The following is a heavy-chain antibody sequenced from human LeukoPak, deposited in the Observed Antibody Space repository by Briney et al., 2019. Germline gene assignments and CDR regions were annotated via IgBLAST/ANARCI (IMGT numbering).Heavy chain of an antibody. D-gene: IGHD3-16*02. CDR3: ARGPDYDYVWGTYRYFDY. J-gene: IGHJ4*02. V-gene: IGHV4-59*01. CDR1: SGSISNYY. CDR2: ISYSGST. Sequence: SETLSLTCTVSSGSISNYYWSWIRQPPGKGLEWIGYISYSGSTNYNPSLKTRVTILLDTSKNQFSLKLSSVTAADTAAYYCARGPDYDYVWGTYRYFDYWGQGTLVTVSS.